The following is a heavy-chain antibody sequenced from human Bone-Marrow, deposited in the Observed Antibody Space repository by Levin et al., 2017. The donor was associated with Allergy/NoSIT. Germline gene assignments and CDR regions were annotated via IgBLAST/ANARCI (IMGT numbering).Heavy chain of an antibody. CDR3: ARDSEAVVRGHLYY. V-gene: IGHV4-59*01. Sequence: SQTLSLTCTVSGSSISNYFWSWIRQSERGLEWIGYTYLGGDTEYNPSLKNRVTISLDTAKNHFTLRLTSVTAADTALYYCARDSEAVVRGHLYYWGQGALVAVSS. CDR1: GSSISNYF. CDR2: TYLGGDT. D-gene: IGHD3-10*01. J-gene: IGHJ4*02.